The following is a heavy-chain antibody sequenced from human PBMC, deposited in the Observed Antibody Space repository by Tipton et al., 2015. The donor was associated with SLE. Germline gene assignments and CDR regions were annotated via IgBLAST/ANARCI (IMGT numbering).Heavy chain of an antibody. D-gene: IGHD3-16*01. CDR3: SRDNRGTFDI. V-gene: IGHV4-59*01. J-gene: IGHJ3*02. Sequence: TLSLTCTVSGGSISSYYWSWIRQPPGKGLEWIGYIYYSGSTNYNPSLKSRVTISVDTSKNQFSLKLSSVTAADTAVYYCSRDNRGTFDIWGQGTMVTVSS. CDR1: GGSISSYY. CDR2: IYYSGST.